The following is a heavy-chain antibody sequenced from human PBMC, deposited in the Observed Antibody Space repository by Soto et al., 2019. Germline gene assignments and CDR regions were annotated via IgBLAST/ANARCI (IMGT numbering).Heavy chain of an antibody. Sequence: QVQLVESGGGVVQPGRSLRLSCAASGFTFSSYAMHWVRQAPGKGLEWVAVISYDRSNKYYADSVKGRFTISRDNSKNTLYLQMNSLRAEDTAVYYCARGAAMVFDFDYWGQGTLVTVSS. CDR3: ARGAAMVFDFDY. CDR2: ISYDRSNK. J-gene: IGHJ4*02. CDR1: GFTFSSYA. D-gene: IGHD5-18*01. V-gene: IGHV3-30-3*01.